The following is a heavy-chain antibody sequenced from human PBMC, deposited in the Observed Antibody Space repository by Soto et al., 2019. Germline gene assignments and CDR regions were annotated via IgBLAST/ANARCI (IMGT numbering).Heavy chain of an antibody. CDR1: GYTFTGYY. J-gene: IGHJ4*02. Sequence: GASVKVSCKASGYTFTGYYMHWVRQAPGQGLEWMGWINPNSGGTNYAQKFQGRFTISRDNSRNTMSLQMDSLKTDDTAVYYCARDRYAAAVATYLDYWGQGALVTVSS. CDR2: INPNSGGT. V-gene: IGHV1-2*02. D-gene: IGHD2-2*01. CDR3: ARDRYAAAVATYLDY.